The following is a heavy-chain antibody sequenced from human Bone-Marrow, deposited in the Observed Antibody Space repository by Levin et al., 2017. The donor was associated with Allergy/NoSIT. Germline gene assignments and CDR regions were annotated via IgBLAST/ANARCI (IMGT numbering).Heavy chain of an antibody. J-gene: IGHJ4*02. Sequence: SGPTLVKPPQTLMLTCTFSDFSLNTRGVGVGWVRRPPGKALEWLAVIYWDDDKDYSPSLKSRLTLTKDTSRKQVVLTMTNMDPVDTATYYCVHTTLIVTDIKDELYFDYWGQGTLVTVSS. CDR1: DFSLNTRGVG. CDR3: VHTTLIVTDIKDELYFDY. D-gene: IGHD3-22*01. CDR2: IYWDDDK. V-gene: IGHV2-5*02.